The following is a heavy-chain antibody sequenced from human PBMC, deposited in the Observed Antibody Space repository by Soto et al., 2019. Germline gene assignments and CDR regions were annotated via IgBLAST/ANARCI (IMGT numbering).Heavy chain of an antibody. V-gene: IGHV3-30*18. CDR1: GFTFSSYG. J-gene: IGHJ6*02. CDR3: AKDVDSNYGGVYYYYYGMDV. D-gene: IGHD4-4*01. Sequence: SLRLSCAASGFTFSSYGMHWVRQAPGKGLEWVAVISYDGSNKYYADSVKGRFTISRDNSKNTLYLQMNSLRAEDTAVYYCAKDVDSNYGGVYYYYYGMDVWGQGTTVTVSS. CDR2: ISYDGSNK.